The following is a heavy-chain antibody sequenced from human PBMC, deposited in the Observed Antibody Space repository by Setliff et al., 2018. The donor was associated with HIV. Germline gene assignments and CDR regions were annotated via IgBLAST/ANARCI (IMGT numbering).Heavy chain of an antibody. V-gene: IGHV3-30*02. Sequence: GGSLRLSCAASGFTFSTYGMHWVRQAPGKGLEWVAVIWSDGSDTYYADSVKGRFAISRDNSKNTLYLQMNSLRAEDTAVYYCTTSYSAFTFYYYYMDVWGKGTTVTVSS. D-gene: IGHD2-21*01. CDR3: TTSYSAFTFYYYYMDV. CDR2: IWSDGSDT. J-gene: IGHJ6*03. CDR1: GFTFSTYG.